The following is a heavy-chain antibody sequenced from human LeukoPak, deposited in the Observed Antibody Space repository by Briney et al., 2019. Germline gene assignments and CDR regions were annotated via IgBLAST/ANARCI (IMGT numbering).Heavy chain of an antibody. D-gene: IGHD2-2*01. CDR3: ARVYCSSTSCLGQNYYYYMDV. V-gene: IGHV1-18*01. Sequence: GASVKVSCKASGYIFTSYGISWVRQAPGQGLEWMGWISAYNGNTNYAQKLQGRVTMTTDTSTSTAYMELRSLRSDDTAVYYCARVYCSSTSCLGQNYYYYMDVWGKGTTVTVSS. CDR1: GYIFTSYG. J-gene: IGHJ6*03. CDR2: ISAYNGNT.